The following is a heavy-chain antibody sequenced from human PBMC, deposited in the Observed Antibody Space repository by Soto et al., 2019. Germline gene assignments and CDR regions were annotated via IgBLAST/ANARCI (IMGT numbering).Heavy chain of an antibody. D-gene: IGHD6-19*01. J-gene: IGHJ5*02. CDR3: ARLSRYSSGWGRWYNWFDP. CDR2: TYYSGST. CDR1: GGSISSYY. Sequence: LSLTCTVSGGSISSYYWSLIRQPPGKGLEWIGYTYYSGSTNYNPSLKSRVTISVDTSKNQFSLKLSSVTAADTAVYYCARLSRYSSGWGRWYNWFDPWGQGTLVTVSS. V-gene: IGHV4-59*08.